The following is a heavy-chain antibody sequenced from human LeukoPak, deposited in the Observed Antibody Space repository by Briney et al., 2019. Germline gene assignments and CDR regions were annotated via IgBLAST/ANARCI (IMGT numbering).Heavy chain of an antibody. CDR3: ARNGDDSSDYYYFDY. CDR2: IYTSGST. D-gene: IGHD3-22*01. V-gene: IGHV4-61*02. CDR1: GGSISSGSYY. Sequence: SETLSLTCTVSGGSISSGSYYWSWIRQPAGKGLEWIGRIYTSGSTNYNPSLKSRVTISVDTSKIQFSLKLSSVTAADTAIYYCARNGDDSSDYYYFDYWGQGTLVTVSS. J-gene: IGHJ4*02.